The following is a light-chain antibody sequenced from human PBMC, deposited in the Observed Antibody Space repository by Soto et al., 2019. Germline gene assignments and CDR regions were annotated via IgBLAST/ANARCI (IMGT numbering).Light chain of an antibody. CDR3: QQYGSSTLT. CDR2: RAS. CDR1: QSVSSNY. J-gene: IGKJ4*01. V-gene: IGKV3-20*01. Sequence: EIVLTQSPGTLSLSPGERATLSCRASQSVSSNYLAWYQQKHGQAPKVLIYRASIRATGIPDRFTGSGSGTDGTLTISRLEPEDCAVYYCQQYGSSTLTFGGGTKVDIK.